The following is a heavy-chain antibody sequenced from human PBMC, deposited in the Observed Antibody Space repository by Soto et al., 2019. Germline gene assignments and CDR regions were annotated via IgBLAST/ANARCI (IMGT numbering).Heavy chain of an antibody. J-gene: IGHJ6*02. CDR3: ARKGRFGEPHYYYGMDV. D-gene: IGHD3-10*01. Sequence: GASVKVSCKASGGTFSSYAISWVRQAPGQGLEWMGGIIPIFGTANYAQKFQGRVTITADESTSTAYMELSSLRSEDTAVYYCARKGRFGEPHYYYGMDVWGQGTTVTVSS. CDR1: GGTFSSYA. V-gene: IGHV1-69*13. CDR2: IIPIFGTA.